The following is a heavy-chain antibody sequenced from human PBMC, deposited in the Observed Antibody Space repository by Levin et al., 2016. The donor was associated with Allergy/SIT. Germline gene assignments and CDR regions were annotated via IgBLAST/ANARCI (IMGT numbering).Heavy chain of an antibody. V-gene: IGHV3-21*01. CDR3: ARDFPGEYPDAFDI. CDR2: ISSSSSYI. CDR1: GFTFSSYS. D-gene: IGHD6-6*01. J-gene: IGHJ3*02. Sequence: GESLKISCAASGFTFSSYSMNWVRQAPGKGLEWVSSISSSSSYIYYADSVKGRFTISRDNAKNSLYLQMNSLRAEDTAVYYCARDFPGEYPDAFDIWGQGTMVTVSS.